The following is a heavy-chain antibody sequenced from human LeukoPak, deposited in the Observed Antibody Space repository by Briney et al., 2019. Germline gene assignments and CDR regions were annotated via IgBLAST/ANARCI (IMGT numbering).Heavy chain of an antibody. D-gene: IGHD6-13*01. Sequence: SETLSLTCTVSGGSISSSYWSWIRQPPGKGLEWIGYISYSGSTNCNPSLKSRVTISVDTSKNQFSLKLSSVTAADTAVYYCAKRGSNTWSDFDYWGQGTLVTVSS. V-gene: IGHV4-59*08. CDR2: ISYSGST. CDR3: AKRGSNTWSDFDY. J-gene: IGHJ4*02. CDR1: GGSISSSY.